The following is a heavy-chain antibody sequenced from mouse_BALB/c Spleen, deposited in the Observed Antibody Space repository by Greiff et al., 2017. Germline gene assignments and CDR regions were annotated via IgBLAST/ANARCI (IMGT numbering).Heavy chain of an antibody. D-gene: IGHD2-4*01. CDR1: GYTFTSYW. J-gene: IGHJ4*01. V-gene: IGHV1-7*01. CDR2: INPSTGYT. Sequence: QVQLQQSGAELAKPGASVKMSCKASGYTFTSYWMHWVKQRPGQGLEWIGYINPSTGYTEYNQKFKDKATLTADKSSSTAYMQLSSLTSEDSAVYYCARSLIYYDYDGYAMDYWGQGTSVTVSS. CDR3: ARSLIYYDYDGYAMDY.